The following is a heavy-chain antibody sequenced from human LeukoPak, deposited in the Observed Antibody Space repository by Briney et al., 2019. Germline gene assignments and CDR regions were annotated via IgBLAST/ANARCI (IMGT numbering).Heavy chain of an antibody. CDR1: GFTFSNAW. CDR2: IKSKTDGGTT. V-gene: IGHV3-15*01. J-gene: IGHJ3*02. Sequence: GGSLRLSCAASGFTFSNAWMSWVRQAPGKGLEWVGRIKSKTDGGTTDYAAPVKGRFTISRDDSKNTLYLQMNSLKTEDTAVYYCTTDRGPVLQYFGDAFDIWGQGTMVTVSS. D-gene: IGHD3-9*01. CDR3: TTDRGPVLQYFGDAFDI.